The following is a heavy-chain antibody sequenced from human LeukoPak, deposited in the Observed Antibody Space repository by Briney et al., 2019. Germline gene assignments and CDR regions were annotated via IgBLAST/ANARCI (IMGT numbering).Heavy chain of an antibody. CDR3: ASQGIVGPTALFDY. CDR2: ISGSGGST. D-gene: IGHD1-26*01. Sequence: PGGSLRPSCAASGFTFSSYGMHWVRQAPGKGLEWVSVISGSGGSTYYADSVKGRFTISRDNSKSTLYLQMNSLRAEDTALYYCASQGIVGPTALFDYWGQGTLVTVSS. V-gene: IGHV3-23*01. CDR1: GFTFSSYG. J-gene: IGHJ4*02.